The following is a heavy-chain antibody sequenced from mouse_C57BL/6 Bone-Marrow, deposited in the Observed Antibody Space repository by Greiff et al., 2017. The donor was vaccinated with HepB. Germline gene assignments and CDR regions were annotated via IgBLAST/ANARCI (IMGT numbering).Heavy chain of an antibody. V-gene: IGHV1-59*01. CDR2: IDPSDSYT. Sequence: QVQLQQPGAELVRPGTSVKLSCKASGYTFTSYWMHWVKQRPGQGLEWIGVIDPSDSYTNYNQKFKGKATLTVDTSSSTAYMQLSSLTSEDSAVYYCARRRWYFDVWGTGTTVTVSS. CDR1: GYTFTSYW. CDR3: ARRRWYFDV. J-gene: IGHJ1*03.